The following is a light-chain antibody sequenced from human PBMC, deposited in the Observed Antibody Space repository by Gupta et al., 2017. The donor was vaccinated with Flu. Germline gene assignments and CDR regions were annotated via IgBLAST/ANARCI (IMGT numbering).Light chain of an antibody. V-gene: IGLV1-47*01. Sequence: QTVMRQPPSASASPGPRITISCTGDDSNIRNNYVHWYQQVPGTAPRLVVYRNNKRPLGVPDRFSGSKSGTSASLAISGLRPEDEGIYYCAAWDDILNGVMFGGGTKLTVL. CDR1: DSNIRNNY. CDR3: AAWDDILNGVM. CDR2: RNN. J-gene: IGLJ3*02.